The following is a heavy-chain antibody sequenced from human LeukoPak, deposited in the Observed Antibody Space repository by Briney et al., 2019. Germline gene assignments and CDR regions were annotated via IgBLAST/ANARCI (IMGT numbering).Heavy chain of an antibody. V-gene: IGHV3-30*04. CDR3: ARDRHTYYYDSSGYWEYAFDI. D-gene: IGHD3-22*01. CDR2: ISYDGSNK. J-gene: IGHJ3*02. Sequence: GGSLRLSCAASGFTFSSYAMHWVRQAPGKGLEWVAVISYDGSNKYYADSVKGRFTISRDNSKNTLYLQVNSLRAEDTAVYYCARDRHTYYYDSSGYWEYAFDIWGQGTMVTVSS. CDR1: GFTFSSYA.